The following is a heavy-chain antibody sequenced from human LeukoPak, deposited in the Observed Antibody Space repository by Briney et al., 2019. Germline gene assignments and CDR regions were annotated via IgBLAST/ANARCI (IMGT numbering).Heavy chain of an antibody. Sequence: GSLRLSCTASGFIFSDYWMRWIRQPPGKGLEWIGSIYYSGSTYYNPSLKSRVTISVDTSKNQFSLKLSSVTAADTAVYYCARFGGYCTNGVCHYYYYYMDVWGKGTTVTVSS. CDR1: GFIFSDYW. D-gene: IGHD2-8*01. CDR2: IYYSGST. J-gene: IGHJ6*03. V-gene: IGHV4-39*07. CDR3: ARFGGYCTNGVCHYYYYYMDV.